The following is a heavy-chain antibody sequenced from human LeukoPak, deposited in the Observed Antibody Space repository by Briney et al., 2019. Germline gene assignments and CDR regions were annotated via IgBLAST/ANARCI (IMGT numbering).Heavy chain of an antibody. CDR1: GFTFSSYA. Sequence: GGSLRLSCAASGFTFSSYAMHWVRQAPGKGLEWVAVISYDGSNKYYADSVKGRFTISRDNSKNTLYLQTNSLRAEDTAVYYCARESRAFDIWGQGTMVTVSS. V-gene: IGHV3-30-3*01. CDR3: ARESRAFDI. J-gene: IGHJ3*02. CDR2: ISYDGSNK.